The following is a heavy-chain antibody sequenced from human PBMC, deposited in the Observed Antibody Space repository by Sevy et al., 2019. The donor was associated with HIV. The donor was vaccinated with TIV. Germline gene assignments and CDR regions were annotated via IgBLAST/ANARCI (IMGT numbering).Heavy chain of an antibody. D-gene: IGHD7-27*01. CDR1: GFIFNTYA. Sequence: GGSLRLSCAASGFIFNTYAMHWVRQAPGKGLEWVSYISSSSGTIRYADSVKGRLTISRDNAKNSLFLQMNSLRAEDTAVYYCARDDHWAFDYWGQGALVTVSS. CDR2: ISSSSGTI. V-gene: IGHV3-48*01. J-gene: IGHJ4*02. CDR3: ARDDHWAFDY.